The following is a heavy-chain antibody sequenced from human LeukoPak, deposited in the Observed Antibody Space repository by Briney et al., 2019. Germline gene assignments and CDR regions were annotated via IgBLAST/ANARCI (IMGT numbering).Heavy chain of an antibody. CDR3: ARALNDVAGGWYLLGLVDY. CDR1: GFTLSSHG. J-gene: IGHJ4*02. V-gene: IGHV3-30*03. Sequence: GGSLRLSCAVSGFTLSSHGMHWVRQAPGKGLEWVAIISFDGTKKYYTDSVKGRFTISRDNSKNTLYLQMNSLRPEDTALYYCARALNDVAGGWYLLGLVDYWGQGTLVTVSS. D-gene: IGHD6-19*01. CDR2: ISFDGTKK.